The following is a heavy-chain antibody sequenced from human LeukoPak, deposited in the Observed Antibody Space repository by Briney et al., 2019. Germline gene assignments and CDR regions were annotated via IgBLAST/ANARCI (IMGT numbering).Heavy chain of an antibody. CDR3: ARARGVEMATLFMDV. CDR2: IYTSGST. D-gene: IGHD5-24*01. V-gene: IGHV4-61*02. CDR1: GGSISSGSYY. Sequence: SETLSLTCTVSGGSISSGSYYWSWIRQPAGKGLEWIGRIYTSGSTNYNPSLKSRVTISVDTSKNQFSLKLSSVTAADTAVYYCARARGVEMATLFMDVWGKGTTVTVSS. J-gene: IGHJ6*03.